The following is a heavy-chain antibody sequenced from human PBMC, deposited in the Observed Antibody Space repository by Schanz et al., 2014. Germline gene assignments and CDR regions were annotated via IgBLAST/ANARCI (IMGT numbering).Heavy chain of an antibody. CDR1: GFTFSSYW. CDR3: ARPLGPNYYYYGLDV. J-gene: IGHJ6*02. V-gene: IGHV3-74*02. Sequence: EVQLVESGGGLKPGGSLRLSCAASGFTFSSYWMHWVRQAPGKGLVWVSRINSDGSTTIYADSVKGRFTISRDNAKNTLYLQMNSLRAEDTAVYYCARPLGPNYYYYGLDVWGQGTTVTVSS. CDR2: INSDGSTT.